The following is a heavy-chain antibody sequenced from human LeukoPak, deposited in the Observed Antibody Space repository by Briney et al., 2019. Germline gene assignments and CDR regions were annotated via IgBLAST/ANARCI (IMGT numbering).Heavy chain of an antibody. J-gene: IGHJ3*02. Sequence: SVKVSCKASGGTLTTYSISWVRQAPGQGLEWMGRTIPILRMTNYAQRFQDRVTIIADKSTSTAHLELSSLRSEDTAVYYCAKVLHWEPDAFDIWGQGTMVTVSS. CDR3: AKVLHWEPDAFDI. V-gene: IGHV1-69*04. D-gene: IGHD1-14*01. CDR1: GGTLTTYS. CDR2: TIPILRMT.